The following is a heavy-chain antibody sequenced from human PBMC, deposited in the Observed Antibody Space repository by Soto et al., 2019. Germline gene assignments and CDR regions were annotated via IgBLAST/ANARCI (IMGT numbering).Heavy chain of an antibody. Sequence: GGSLRLSCAASGFTFSRHGMHWVRQAPGKGLEWVAIIWYDGSNEYYADSVRGRFTISRDNSKNTLYLQMSSLRVDDTAVYYCARDYTSTGYGLVYWGQGALVTVSS. CDR3: ARDYTSTGYGLVY. CDR1: GFTFSRHG. CDR2: IWYDGSNE. J-gene: IGHJ4*02. V-gene: IGHV3-33*01. D-gene: IGHD6-25*01.